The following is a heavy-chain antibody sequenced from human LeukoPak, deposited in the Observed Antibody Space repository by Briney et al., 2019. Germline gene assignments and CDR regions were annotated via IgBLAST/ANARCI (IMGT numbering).Heavy chain of an antibody. CDR3: ARGGPIPFDY. V-gene: IGHV3-48*01. CDR1: GFTFSSYS. Sequence: GGSLRLSCAASGFTFSSYSMHWVRQAPGKGLEWVSYISSSSSTIYYADSVKGRFTISRDNAKNSLYLQMNSLRAEDTAVYYCARGGPIPFDYWGQGTLVTVSS. D-gene: IGHD5-12*01. J-gene: IGHJ4*02. CDR2: ISSSSSTI.